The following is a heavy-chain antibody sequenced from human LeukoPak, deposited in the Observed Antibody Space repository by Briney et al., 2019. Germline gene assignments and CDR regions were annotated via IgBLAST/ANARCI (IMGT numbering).Heavy chain of an antibody. CDR1: GGSFSNYY. D-gene: IGHD5-18*01. V-gene: IGHV4-34*01. J-gene: IGHJ6*03. CDR2: ISHSGST. CDR3: ASAEGRYSYGTYYYYYYMDV. Sequence: KSSETLSLTCAVYGGSFSNYYWIWIRQPPGKGLEWIGEISHSGSTKYNPSLKSRVTISIDTSKNQLSLKLSSVTAADTAVYYCASAEGRYSYGTYYYYYYMDVWGKGTTVTVSS.